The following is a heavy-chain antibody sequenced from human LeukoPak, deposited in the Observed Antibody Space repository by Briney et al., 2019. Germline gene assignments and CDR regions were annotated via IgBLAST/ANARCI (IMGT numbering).Heavy chain of an antibody. CDR2: ISSSGSTI. D-gene: IGHD6-13*01. CDR3: ARAKAAAGTDFQH. J-gene: IGHJ1*01. Sequence: GGSLRLSCAASGFTFSSYEMNWVRQAPGKGREWVSYISSSGSTIYYADSVKGRFTISRDNAKNSLYLQMNSLRAEDTAVYYCARAKAAAGTDFQHWGQGTLVTVSS. CDR1: GFTFSSYE. V-gene: IGHV3-48*03.